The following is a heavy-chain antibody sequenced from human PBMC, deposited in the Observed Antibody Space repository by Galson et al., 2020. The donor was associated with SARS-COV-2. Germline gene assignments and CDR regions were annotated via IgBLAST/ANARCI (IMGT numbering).Heavy chain of an antibody. J-gene: IGHJ4*02. CDR2: INAGNGNT. CDR3: ARETGGLLWFGELLLHSYYFDY. D-gene: IGHD3-10*01. V-gene: IGHV1-3*01. Sequence: ASVKVSCKASGYTFTSYAMHWVRQAPGQRLEWMGWINAGNGNTKYSQKFQGRVTITRDTSASTAYMELSSLRSEDTAVYYCARETGGLLWFGELLLHSYYFDYWGQGTLVTVSS. CDR1: GYTFTSYA.